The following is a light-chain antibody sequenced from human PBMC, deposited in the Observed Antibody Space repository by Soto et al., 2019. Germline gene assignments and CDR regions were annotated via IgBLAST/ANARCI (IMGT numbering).Light chain of an antibody. V-gene: IGKV3-11*01. CDR3: QQGGNWPLT. Sequence: IVMTHSPATLSVSPGERGTLSCRASQSVSSHLAWYQQKRGQAPRLLIYDASSRATGIPARFSGSGSGTDFTLTISYLEPEDFAVYYCQQGGNWPLTFGRGTRLEIK. CDR2: DAS. J-gene: IGKJ5*01. CDR1: QSVSSH.